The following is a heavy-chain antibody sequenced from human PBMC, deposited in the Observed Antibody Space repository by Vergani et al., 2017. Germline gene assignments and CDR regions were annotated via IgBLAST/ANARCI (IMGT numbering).Heavy chain of an antibody. J-gene: IGHJ3*02. CDR3: ATVEGYCSSTSCFNAFDI. D-gene: IGHD2-2*01. Sequence: QVQLVQSGAEVKKPGSSVKVSCKASGGTFSSYAISWVRQAPGQGLEWMGGIIPIFGTANYAQKFQGRVTITADTSTDTAYMELSSLRSEDTAVYYCATVEGYCSSTSCFNAFDIWGQGTMVTVSS. CDR1: GGTFSSYA. V-gene: IGHV1-69*06. CDR2: IIPIFGTA.